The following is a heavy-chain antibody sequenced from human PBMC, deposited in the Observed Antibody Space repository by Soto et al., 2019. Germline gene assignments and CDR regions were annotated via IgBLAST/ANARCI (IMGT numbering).Heavy chain of an antibody. CDR2: IYHSGST. Sequence: PSETLSLTCAVSGGSISFSNWWSWVRQSPGKGPEWIGEIYHSGSTNYNPSLKSRVTISVDKSKSQFSLKLSSVTAADTAVYYCARREIQGPIDYWGQGTLVTVSS. CDR1: GGSISFSNW. CDR3: ARREIQGPIDY. V-gene: IGHV4-4*02. D-gene: IGHD1-26*01. J-gene: IGHJ4*02.